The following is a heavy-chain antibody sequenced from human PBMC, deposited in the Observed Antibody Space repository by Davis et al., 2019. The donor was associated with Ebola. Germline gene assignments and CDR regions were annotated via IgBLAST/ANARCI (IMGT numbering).Heavy chain of an antibody. D-gene: IGHD6-6*01. V-gene: IGHV3-21*04. J-gene: IGHJ4*02. CDR2: ISGNSHNI. CDR3: ARDPAFSSFDY. Sequence: GESLKISCAASGFSFSSHWMTWVRQAPGKGLEWVSTISGNSHNIHYADSVEGRFTISRDNAKNSLFLQMNSLRAEDTAVYYCARDPAFSSFDYWGQGALVTVSS. CDR1: GFSFSSHW.